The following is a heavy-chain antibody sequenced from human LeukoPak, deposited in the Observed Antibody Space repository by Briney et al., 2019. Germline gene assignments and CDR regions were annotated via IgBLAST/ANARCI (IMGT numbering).Heavy chain of an antibody. CDR2: IYYSGST. V-gene: IGHV4-30-4*08. J-gene: IGHJ4*02. CDR3: ARAGYDSSGYYPSYFDY. CDR1: GGSLSSGDYY. D-gene: IGHD3-22*01. Sequence: PSETLSLTCTVSGGSLSSGDYYWSWIRQPPGKGLEWIGYIYYSGSTYYNPSLKSRVTISVDTSKNQFSLKLSSVTAADTAVYYCARAGYDSSGYYPSYFDYWGQGTLVTVSS.